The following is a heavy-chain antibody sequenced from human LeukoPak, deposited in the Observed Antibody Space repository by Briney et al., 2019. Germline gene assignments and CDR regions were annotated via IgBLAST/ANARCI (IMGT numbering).Heavy chain of an antibody. Sequence: SVKVSCKASGFTFTSSAMQWVRQARGQRLEWIGWIVVGSGNANYAQKFQERVTITRDMSTSTAYMELSSLRSEDTAVYYCAAVAGWYEGAFDIWGQGTMVTASS. CDR3: AAVAGWYEGAFDI. V-gene: IGHV1-58*02. CDR2: IVVGSGNA. D-gene: IGHD2-15*01. CDR1: GFTFTSSA. J-gene: IGHJ3*02.